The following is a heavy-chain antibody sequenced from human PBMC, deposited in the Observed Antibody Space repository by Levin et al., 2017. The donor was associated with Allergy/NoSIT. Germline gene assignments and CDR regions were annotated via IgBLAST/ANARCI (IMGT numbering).Heavy chain of an antibody. Sequence: GESLKISCAASGFTFSSYSMNWVRQAPGKGLEWVSSISSSSRGSYIYYADSVKGRFTISRDNAKNSLYLQMNSLRAEDPAVYFCAREGAYCYSTSCRWFDPWGQGTLVTVSS. CDR3: AREGAYCYSTSCRWFDP. V-gene: IGHV3-21*01. CDR2: ISSSSRGSYI. J-gene: IGHJ5*02. CDR1: GFTFSSYS. D-gene: IGHD2-2*01.